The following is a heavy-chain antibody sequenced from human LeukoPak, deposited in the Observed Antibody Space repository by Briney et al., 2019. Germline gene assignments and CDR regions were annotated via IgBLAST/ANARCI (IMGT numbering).Heavy chain of an antibody. CDR1: GGSISSYY. Sequence: QPSETLSLTCAVSGGSISSYYWSWIRQPPGEGLEWIGFFYYSGSTNYNPSLKSRVTISVDTSKNHFSLKLSSVTAADTAVYYCARGPGGYSYGYYFDYWGQGTLVTVSS. CDR3: ARGPGGYSYGYYFDY. CDR2: FYYSGST. D-gene: IGHD5-18*01. V-gene: IGHV4-59*01. J-gene: IGHJ4*02.